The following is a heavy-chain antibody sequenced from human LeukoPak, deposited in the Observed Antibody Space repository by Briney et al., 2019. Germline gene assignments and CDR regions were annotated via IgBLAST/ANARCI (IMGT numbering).Heavy chain of an antibody. J-gene: IGHJ4*02. CDR3: AREAAAAGTLDY. CDR1: GGSFSGYY. V-gene: IGHV4-34*01. Sequence: SSETLSLTCAVYGGSFSGYYWSWIRQPPGKGLEWIGEINHSGSTNYNPSLKSRVTISVDTSKNQFSLKLSSVTAADTAVYYCAREAAAAGTLDYWGQGTLVTVSS. CDR2: INHSGST. D-gene: IGHD6-13*01.